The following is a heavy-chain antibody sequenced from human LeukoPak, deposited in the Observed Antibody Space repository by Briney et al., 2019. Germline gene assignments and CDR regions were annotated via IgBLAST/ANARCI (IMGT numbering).Heavy chain of an antibody. J-gene: IGHJ1*01. CDR3: ARPISPYGDYRH. Sequence: PSETLSLTCTVSGGSITSSSYYWGWIRQPPGKGLEWIGSIYYSGSTYYNPSLKSRVTISVDTSKNQFSLKLSSVTAADTAVYYCARPISPYGDYRHWGQGTLVTVSS. D-gene: IGHD4-17*01. V-gene: IGHV4-39*01. CDR2: IYYSGST. CDR1: GGSITSSSYY.